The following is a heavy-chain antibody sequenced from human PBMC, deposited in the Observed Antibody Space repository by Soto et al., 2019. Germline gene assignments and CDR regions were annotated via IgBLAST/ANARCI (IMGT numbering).Heavy chain of an antibody. Sequence: ASVKVSCKTSGYTFTSHIIHWLRQAPGQGLEWLGWINPKSGNKLYAQKFQGRVTMTTDTSISTVYMDLTRLTSDDTAVYYCARDLFPGEKTWNYAYNYFDFWGQGTLVTVSS. V-gene: IGHV1-2*02. CDR1: GYTFTSHI. CDR2: INPKSGNK. J-gene: IGHJ5*01. CDR3: ARDLFPGEKTWNYAYNYFDF. D-gene: IGHD1-7*01.